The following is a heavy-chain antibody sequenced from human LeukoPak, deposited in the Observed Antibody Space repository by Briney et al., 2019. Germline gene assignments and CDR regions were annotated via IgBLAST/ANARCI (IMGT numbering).Heavy chain of an antibody. J-gene: IGHJ4*02. CDR1: GGTFSSYA. CDR2: IIPIFGTA. Sequence: SVKVSCKASGGTFSSYAISWVRQAPGQGLEWMGGIIPIFGTANYAQKFQGRVTITADKSTSTAYMELSSLRSEDTAVYYCARDSGREAAAGDYWGQGTLVTVSS. CDR3: ARDSGREAAAGDY. V-gene: IGHV1-69*06. D-gene: IGHD6-13*01.